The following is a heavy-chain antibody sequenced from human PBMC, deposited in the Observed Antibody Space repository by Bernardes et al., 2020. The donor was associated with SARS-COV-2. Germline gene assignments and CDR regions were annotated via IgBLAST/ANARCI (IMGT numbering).Heavy chain of an antibody. D-gene: IGHD6-13*01. Sequence: GGSLRLSCAASGFTFNSYAMSWVRQAPGKGPEWVSALTPSGRGTYYAESVRGRFTISRDNSRNTLHLQMNNLRAEDTALYYCAKVHSTLIDAFDIWGQGTVVTVSS. CDR3: AKVHSTLIDAFDI. V-gene: IGHV3-23*01. J-gene: IGHJ3*02. CDR2: LTPSGRGT. CDR1: GFTFNSYA.